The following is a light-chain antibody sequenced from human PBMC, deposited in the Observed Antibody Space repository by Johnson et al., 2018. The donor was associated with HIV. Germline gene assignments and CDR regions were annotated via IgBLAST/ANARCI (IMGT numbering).Light chain of an antibody. CDR1: SSNIVNNY. V-gene: IGLV1-51*02. CDR2: ENN. J-gene: IGLJ1*01. Sequence: QPVLTQPPSVSAAPGQKVTISCSGSSSNIVNNYVSWYQQLPGTAPKLLIYENNKRPSGIPDRFSGSKSGTSATLGITGLQTGDEADYYCGTWDTSLRVGFFGTGTKVTVL. CDR3: GTWDTSLRVGF.